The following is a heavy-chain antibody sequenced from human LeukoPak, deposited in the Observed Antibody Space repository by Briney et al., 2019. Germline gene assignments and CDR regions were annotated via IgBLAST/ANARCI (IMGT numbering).Heavy chain of an antibody. D-gene: IGHD6-13*01. CDR3: ARVKWQQLVRYFDY. J-gene: IGHJ4*02. CDR2: INHSGST. CDR1: GGSFSGYY. Sequence: SETLSLTCAVYGGSFSGYYWSWIRQPPGKGLEWIGEINHSGSTNYNPSLKSRVTISVGTSKNQFSLKLSSVTAADTAVYYCARVKWQQLVRYFDYWGQGTLVTVSS. V-gene: IGHV4-34*01.